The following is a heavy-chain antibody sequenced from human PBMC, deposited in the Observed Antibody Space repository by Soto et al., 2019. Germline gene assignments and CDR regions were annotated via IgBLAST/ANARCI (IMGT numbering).Heavy chain of an antibody. CDR2: IIPIFGTA. Sequence: QVQLVQSGAEVKKPGSSVKVSCKASGGTFSSYAISWVRQAPGQGLEWMGGIIPIFGTANYAQKFQGRVTITADESTSTAYMELSSLGSEETAVYYCERGYDSSGYYPYYWYLDLWGRGTLVTVSS. V-gene: IGHV1-69*12. J-gene: IGHJ2*01. D-gene: IGHD3-22*01. CDR1: GGTFSSYA. CDR3: ERGYDSSGYYPYYWYLDL.